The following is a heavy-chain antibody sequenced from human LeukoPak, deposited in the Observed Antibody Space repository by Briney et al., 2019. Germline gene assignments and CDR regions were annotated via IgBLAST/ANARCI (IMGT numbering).Heavy chain of an antibody. CDR3: ANANDYYYYGMDV. V-gene: IGHV1-46*01. J-gene: IGHJ6*02. Sequence: GASVKVSCKASGYTFTGYYMHWVRQAPGQGLEWMGIINPSGGSTSYAQKFQGRVTMARDTSTSTVYMELSSLRSEDTAVYYCANANDYYYYGMDVWGQGTTVTVSS. CDR1: GYTFTGYY. CDR2: INPSGGST.